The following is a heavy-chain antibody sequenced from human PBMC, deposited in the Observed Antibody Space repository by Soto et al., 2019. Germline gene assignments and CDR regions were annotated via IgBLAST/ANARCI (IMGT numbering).Heavy chain of an antibody. CDR1: GFTFSTYG. CDR2: IWYDGSHK. D-gene: IGHD1-26*01. J-gene: IGHJ4*02. V-gene: IGHV3-33*01. Sequence: QVQLVESGGGVVQPGRSLRLSCAASGFTFSTYGMHWVRQAPGTGLEWVAVIWYDGSHKDYADSVKGRFTISRDNSKNTRYLQMNSRRVEDTGVYYCGSAVGPFDYWGQGTLVAVSS. CDR3: GSAVGPFDY.